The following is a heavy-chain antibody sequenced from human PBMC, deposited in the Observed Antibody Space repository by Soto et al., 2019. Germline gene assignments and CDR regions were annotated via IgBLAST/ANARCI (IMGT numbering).Heavy chain of an antibody. CDR3: AKELGSGIVVVPAAQHPTGLDY. J-gene: IGHJ4*02. Sequence: EVQLLESGGGLVQPGRSLRLSCAASGFTFEDDAMHWFRQAPGKGLEWVSGIRWNSGSIVYADSVKGRFTISRDNAKNSLYLQMNSMRAEDTALYYCAKELGSGIVVVPAAQHPTGLDYWGQGTLVTVSS. D-gene: IGHD2-2*01. CDR2: IRWNSGSI. CDR1: GFTFEDDA. V-gene: IGHV3-9*01.